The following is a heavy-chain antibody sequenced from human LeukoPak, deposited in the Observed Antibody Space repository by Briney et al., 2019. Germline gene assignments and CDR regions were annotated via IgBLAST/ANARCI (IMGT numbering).Heavy chain of an antibody. D-gene: IGHD3-16*01. CDR2: IKLDGSEK. Sequence: GGSLRLSCAASGFIFGKYWMSWVRQAPGKGLEWVANIKLDGSEKNYVDSVKGRFTISRDNTKNSLYLQMNSLRAEDTAVFYCARGGGLDVWGQGATVTVSS. CDR3: ARGGGLDV. V-gene: IGHV3-7*03. CDR1: GFIFGKYW. J-gene: IGHJ6*02.